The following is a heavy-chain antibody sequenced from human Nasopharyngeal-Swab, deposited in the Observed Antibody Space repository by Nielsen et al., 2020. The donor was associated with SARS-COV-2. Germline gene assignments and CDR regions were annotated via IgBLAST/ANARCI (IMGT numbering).Heavy chain of an antibody. CDR1: GFIFSSYS. CDR2: ISRSSSTI. V-gene: IGHV3-48*04. Sequence: GESLKISCAASGFIFSSYSMNWVRQAPGKGLEWVSYISRSSSTIYYADSVQGRFTISRDNAKNSLYLQMNSLRAEDTAVYYCASHLFLSSGYPVGFDYWGQGTLVTVSS. CDR3: ASHLFLSSGYPVGFDY. J-gene: IGHJ4*02. D-gene: IGHD3-3*01.